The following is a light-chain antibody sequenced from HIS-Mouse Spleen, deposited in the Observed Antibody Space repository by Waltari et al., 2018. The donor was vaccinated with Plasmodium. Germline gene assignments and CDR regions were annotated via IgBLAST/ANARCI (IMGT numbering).Light chain of an antibody. CDR3: QQYKNWPPTWT. CDR2: GAS. J-gene: IGKJ1*01. V-gene: IGKV3-15*01. Sequence: EIVMTQSPATLSVSPGERATLSCRASQSVSSNLAWYQQKPGQAPRLLIYGASTRATGIPARFSGSGSGTESTLTISSMQSEDFAVDYCQQYKNWPPTWTFGQGTKVEIK. CDR1: QSVSSN.